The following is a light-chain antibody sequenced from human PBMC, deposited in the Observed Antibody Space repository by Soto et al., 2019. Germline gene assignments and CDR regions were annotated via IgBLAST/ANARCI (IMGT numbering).Light chain of an antibody. CDR1: QSVFFSANNKNF. CDR2: WAS. Sequence: DIVMTQSPGSLAVSLGERATINCKSSQSVFFSANNKNFLAWYQQKPGQPPKLLIYWASTRESGVPDRFSGSGSGADFTLTISSLQAEDVAVYYCQQYYSTPLPFGGGTKVEIK. CDR3: QQYYSTPLP. J-gene: IGKJ4*01. V-gene: IGKV4-1*01.